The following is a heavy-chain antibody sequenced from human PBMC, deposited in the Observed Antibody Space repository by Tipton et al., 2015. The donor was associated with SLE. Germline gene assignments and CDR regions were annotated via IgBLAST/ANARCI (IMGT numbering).Heavy chain of an antibody. CDR1: GGSISSSSHY. V-gene: IGHV4-39*02. D-gene: IGHD6-19*01. CDR2: IYYSGTT. J-gene: IGHJ4*02. Sequence: TLSLTCTISGGSISSSSHYWGWIRQTPGKGLEWLGSIYYSGTTYYSPSFKSRVTILVDTSNNQFSLKLSSVTAADTAVYFCARDGSAWYEDNYFDYWGQGIPVTVSS. CDR3: ARDGSAWYEDNYFDY.